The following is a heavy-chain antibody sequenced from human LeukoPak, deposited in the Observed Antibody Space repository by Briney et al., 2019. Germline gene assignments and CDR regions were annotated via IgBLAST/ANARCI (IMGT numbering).Heavy chain of an antibody. J-gene: IGHJ4*02. CDR2: IYPGDSDT. V-gene: IGHV5-51*01. Sequence: GESLKISCEGSGYSFTSYLIGWVRQMAGKGLEWMGIIYPGDSDTRYSQSFQGQVTISADKSISTAYLQWSSLKASDTAMYYCARHEFGVAGDLDYWGQGTLVTVSS. CDR3: ARHEFGVAGDLDY. CDR1: GYSFTSYL. D-gene: IGHD6-19*01.